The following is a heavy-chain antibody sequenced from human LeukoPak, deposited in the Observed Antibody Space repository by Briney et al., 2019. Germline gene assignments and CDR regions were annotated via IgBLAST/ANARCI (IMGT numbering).Heavy chain of an antibody. D-gene: IGHD3-10*01. V-gene: IGHV3-7*01. J-gene: IGHJ4*02. CDR1: GFTFSSYW. Sequence: GGSLRLSCAASGFTFSSYWMSWVRQAPGKGLEWVANIKQDGSEKYYVDSVKGRFTISRDNAKNSLYLQMNSLRAEDTAVYYCARAGGSGSYADFDYWGQGTLVTVSS. CDR3: ARAGGSGSYADFDY. CDR2: IKQDGSEK.